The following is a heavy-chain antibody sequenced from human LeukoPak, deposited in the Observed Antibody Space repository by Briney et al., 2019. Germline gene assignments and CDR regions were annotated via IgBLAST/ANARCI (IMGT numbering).Heavy chain of an antibody. D-gene: IGHD3-22*01. Sequence: PGGSLRLSCAASGFTFSSYGMHWVRQAPGKGLEWVAVISYDGSNKYYADSVKGRFTISRDNSKNTLFLQINSLTIEDTAVYYCTTPPAYYDMSPFDYWGPGTPVTVSS. V-gene: IGHV3-30*03. J-gene: IGHJ4*02. CDR3: TTPPAYYDMSPFDY. CDR1: GFTFSSYG. CDR2: ISYDGSNK.